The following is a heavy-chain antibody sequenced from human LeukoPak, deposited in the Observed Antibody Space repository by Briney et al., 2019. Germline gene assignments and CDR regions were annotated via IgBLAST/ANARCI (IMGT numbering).Heavy chain of an antibody. CDR2: ISYDGSNK. D-gene: IGHD3-10*01. V-gene: IGHV3-30*03. Sequence: LAGGSLRLSCAASGFTFSRYGMHWVRQAPGKGLEWVAVISYDGSNKYYADSVKGRFTISRDNSKNTLYLQMNSLRAEDTAVYYCARDLYYGSGSYYNRLNWFDPWGQGTLVTVSS. CDR3: ARDLYYGSGSYYNRLNWFDP. J-gene: IGHJ5*02. CDR1: GFTFSRYG.